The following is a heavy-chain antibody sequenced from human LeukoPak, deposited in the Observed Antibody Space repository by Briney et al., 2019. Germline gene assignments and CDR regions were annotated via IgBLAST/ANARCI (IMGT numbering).Heavy chain of an antibody. CDR2: ISYDGSNK. CDR1: EFTFSSYA. D-gene: IGHD3-9*01. V-gene: IGHV3-30*04. J-gene: IGHJ4*02. CDR3: ARGGLRYFDWLPRGIFDY. Sequence: GGSLRLSCAASEFTFSSYAMHWVRQAPGKGLEWVAVISYDGSNKYYADSVKGRFTISRDNSKNTLYLQMNSLRAEDTAVCYCARGGLRYFDWLPRGIFDYWGQGTLVTVSS.